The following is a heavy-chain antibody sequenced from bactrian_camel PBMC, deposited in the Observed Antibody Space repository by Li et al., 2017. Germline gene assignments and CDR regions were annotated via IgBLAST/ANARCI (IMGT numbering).Heavy chain of an antibody. D-gene: IGHD5*01. CDR3: AVGYQSAYEFSY. CDR1: GFTFRSYC. CDR2: IDSDGSER. Sequence: GSLRLSCVVSGFTFRSYCMAWFRQAPGKEREEVARIDSDGSERYADSVKGRFTISKDNAKNTLYLQMNSPKPEDTAVYYCAVGYQSAYEFSYWGQGTQVTV. V-gene: IGHV3S6*01. J-gene: IGHJ4*01.